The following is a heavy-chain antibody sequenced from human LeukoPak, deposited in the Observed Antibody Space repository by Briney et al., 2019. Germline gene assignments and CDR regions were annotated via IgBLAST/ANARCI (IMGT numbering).Heavy chain of an antibody. CDR2: IYTSGST. CDR1: GGSISSYY. Sequence: SETLSLTCTVSGGSISSYYWSWIRQPAGKGLEWIGRIYTSGSTNYNPSLKSRVTMSVDTSKNQFSLKLSSVTAADTAVYYCAREYYDFWSGTYYYYMDVWGKGTTVTVS. CDR3: AREYYDFWSGTYYYYMDV. D-gene: IGHD3-3*01. J-gene: IGHJ6*03. V-gene: IGHV4-4*07.